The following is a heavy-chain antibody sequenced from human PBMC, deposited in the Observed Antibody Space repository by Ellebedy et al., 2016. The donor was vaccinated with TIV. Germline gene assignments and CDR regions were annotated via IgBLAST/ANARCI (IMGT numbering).Heavy chain of an antibody. CDR2: TNYRSKWFH. CDR1: GDNVSSNGAA. V-gene: IGHV6-1*01. CDR3: ARESDGDSGMDV. Sequence: SQTLSLTCAISGDNVSSNGAAWSWIRQSPSRGLEWLGRTNYRSKWFHDYAASVKSRITINPDTSKNQFSLQLNSVTPEDTAVYYCARESDGDSGMDVWGQGTTVTVSS. J-gene: IGHJ6*02. D-gene: IGHD3-10*01.